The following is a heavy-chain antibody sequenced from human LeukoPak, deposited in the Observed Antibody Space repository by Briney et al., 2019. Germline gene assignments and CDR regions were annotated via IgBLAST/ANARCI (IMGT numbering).Heavy chain of an antibody. CDR3: ASSSIGPNWFDP. Sequence: SETLSLTCTVSGGSISSGDYYWSWIRQPPGKGLEWIGYIYYSGSTYYNPSLKSRVTISVDTCKNQFSLKLSSVTAADTAVYYCASSSIGPNWFDPWGQGTLVTVSS. J-gene: IGHJ5*02. CDR2: IYYSGST. D-gene: IGHD2-15*01. V-gene: IGHV4-30-4*01. CDR1: GGSISSGDYY.